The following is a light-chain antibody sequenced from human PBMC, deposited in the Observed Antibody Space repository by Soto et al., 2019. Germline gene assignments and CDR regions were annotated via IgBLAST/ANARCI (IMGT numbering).Light chain of an antibody. CDR2: DAS. CDR3: QHYNSYPWT. CDR1: QSISSW. J-gene: IGKJ1*01. Sequence: DIQMTQSPSTLSASVGDRVTITCRASQSISSWLAWYQQKPGKAPKLLIYDASSLESGVPSRFSVSGSGTEFTLAISSLQPDDFATYYGQHYNSYPWTFGQGTKVEIK. V-gene: IGKV1-5*01.